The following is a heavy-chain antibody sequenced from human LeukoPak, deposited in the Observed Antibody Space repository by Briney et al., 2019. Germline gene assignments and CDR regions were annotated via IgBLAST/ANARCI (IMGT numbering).Heavy chain of an antibody. J-gene: IGHJ4*02. D-gene: IGHD3-22*01. CDR2: IRPDENDK. V-gene: IGHV3-30*02. CDR3: GKHDSSSDY. Sequence: GGSLSLPCAASGFFFSSYGFHWSRRAPARGLEWVAFIRPDENDKYYAGSVQGRFTISRDNFKNTLYLQMNSLRVEDTAVYYCGKHDSSSDYWGQGTLVTVSS. CDR1: GFFFSSYG.